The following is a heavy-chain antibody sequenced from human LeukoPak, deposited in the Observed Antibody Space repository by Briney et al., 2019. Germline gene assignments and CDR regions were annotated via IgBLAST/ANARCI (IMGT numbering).Heavy chain of an antibody. V-gene: IGHV3-30*02. D-gene: IGHD1-7*01. J-gene: IGHJ4*02. CDR2: IRYDGTNI. CDR3: AMYGNYLFDY. Sequence: GGSLTPSCAASGFSFSTFGMHWVRQAPGKGLEWVAFIRYDGTNIYYADSVKGRFTISRDNSRNTLYLQMNSLRAEDTAVYYCAMYGNYLFDYWGQGTLVTVSS. CDR1: GFSFSTFG.